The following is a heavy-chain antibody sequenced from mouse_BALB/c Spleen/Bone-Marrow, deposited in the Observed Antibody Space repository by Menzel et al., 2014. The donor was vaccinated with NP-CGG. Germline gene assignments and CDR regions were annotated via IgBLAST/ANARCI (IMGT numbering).Heavy chain of an antibody. CDR2: INPNNGGT. Sequence: VQLQQSGPELVKPGASVKISCKTSGYTFTEYTMHWVKQSHGKSLEWIGGINPNNGGTSYNQKFKRKATLTVDKSSSTTYMEHRSLTAEDSAVYCCARSAGPLYAMDYWGQGTPVTGSS. V-gene: IGHV1-18*01. CDR1: GYTFTEYT. J-gene: IGHJ4*01. D-gene: IGHD6-1*01. CDR3: ARSAGPLYAMDY.